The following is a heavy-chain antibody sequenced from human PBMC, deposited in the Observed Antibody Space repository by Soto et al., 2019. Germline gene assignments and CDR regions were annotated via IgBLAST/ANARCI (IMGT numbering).Heavy chain of an antibody. D-gene: IGHD1-26*01. CDR1: GYTFTSYD. CDR3: ARGHEVGATPTRY. Sequence: QVQLVQSGAEVKKPGASVKVSCRASGYTFTSYDINWVRQATGQGLEWMGWMNPNGGNTGAAQKFQGKIIMTRNTALSTAYTELSSLRSEDTAVYYCARGHEVGATPTRYWGQGSLVTVSS. CDR2: MNPNGGNT. V-gene: IGHV1-8*01. J-gene: IGHJ4*02.